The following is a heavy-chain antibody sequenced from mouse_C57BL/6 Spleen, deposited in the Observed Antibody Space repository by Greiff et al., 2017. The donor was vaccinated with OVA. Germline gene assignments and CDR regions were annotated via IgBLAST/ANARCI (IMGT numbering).Heavy chain of an antibody. V-gene: IGHV5-4*01. Sequence: EVHLVESGGGLVKPGGSLKLSCAASGFTFSSYAMSWVRQTPEKRLEWVATISDGGSYTYYPDNVKGRFTISRDNAKNNLYLQMSHLKSEDTAMYYCAREGLYSNAMDYWGQGTSVTVSS. CDR1: GFTFSSYA. D-gene: IGHD2-5*01. CDR2: ISDGGSYT. J-gene: IGHJ4*01. CDR3: AREGLYSNAMDY.